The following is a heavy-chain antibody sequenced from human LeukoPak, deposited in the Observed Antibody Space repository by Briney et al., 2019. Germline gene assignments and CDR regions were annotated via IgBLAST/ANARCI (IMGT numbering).Heavy chain of an antibody. D-gene: IGHD3-22*01. Sequence: PGGSLRLSCAASGFTFSTYGMSWVRQAPGKGLEWVSAISGSGGSTYYADSVKGRFTISRDNSKNTLYLQMNSLRAEDTAVYYCAKGRSPYYYDSSGRTYYFDYWGQGSLVTVSS. CDR2: ISGSGGST. CDR3: AKGRSPYYYDSSGRTYYFDY. J-gene: IGHJ4*02. CDR1: GFTFSTYG. V-gene: IGHV3-23*01.